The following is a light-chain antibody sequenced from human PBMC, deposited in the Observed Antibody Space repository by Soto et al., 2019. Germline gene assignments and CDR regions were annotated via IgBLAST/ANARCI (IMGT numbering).Light chain of an antibody. V-gene: IGLV2-8*01. CDR1: SSDIGGYHY. CDR3: SSYAGDNILV. CDR2: DVS. Sequence: QSVLTQPPSASGSPGQSVTISCTGTSSDIGGYHYVSWYQQHPGKAPKLLIYDVSQRPPGVPDRFSGSQSGNTASLTVSGLPADDEAHYYCSSYAGDNILVLGGGTKLTVL. J-gene: IGLJ2*01.